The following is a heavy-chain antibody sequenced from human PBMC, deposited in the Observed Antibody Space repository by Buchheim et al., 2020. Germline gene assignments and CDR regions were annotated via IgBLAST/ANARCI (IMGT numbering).Heavy chain of an antibody. CDR2: ISSSSTYT. V-gene: IGHV3-11*05. CDR3: ASPSRGYFYYLDV. D-gene: IGHD3-10*01. Sequence: QVQLVESGGGMVKPGGSLRLSCAASGFTFSDYYLTWIRQAPGKGLEWVSYISSSSTYTDYADSVRGRFTISRDTAKNSLYLQMNSLRAEDTAVYYCASPSRGYFYYLDVWGQGTT. CDR1: GFTFSDYY. J-gene: IGHJ6*03.